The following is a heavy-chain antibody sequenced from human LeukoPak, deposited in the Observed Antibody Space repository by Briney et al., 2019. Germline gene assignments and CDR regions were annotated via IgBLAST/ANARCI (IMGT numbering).Heavy chain of an antibody. CDR3: ARGPSVSGYKDAFDI. D-gene: IGHD5-18*01. CDR2: INHSGST. Sequence: SSETLSLTCAVYGGSFSGYYWSWIRQPPGKGLEWIGEINHSGSTNYNPSLKSRVTISVDTSKNQFSLKLSSVTAADTAVYYCARGPSVSGYKDAFDIWGQGTMVTVSS. CDR1: GGSFSGYY. J-gene: IGHJ3*02. V-gene: IGHV4-34*01.